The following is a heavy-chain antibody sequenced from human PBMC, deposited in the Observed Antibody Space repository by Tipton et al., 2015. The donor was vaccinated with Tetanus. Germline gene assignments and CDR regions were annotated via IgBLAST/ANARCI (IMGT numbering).Heavy chain of an antibody. D-gene: IGHD4/OR15-4a*01. J-gene: IGHJ5*02. CDR2: VYYNGSP. V-gene: IGHV4-39*01. CDR1: GGSISSGTSY. Sequence: LRLSCTVSGGSISSGTSYWAWIRQPPGKGLEWVGSVYYNGSPYYDPSLKSRVTISVDTSKNQFSLKLTSVTAADTALYFCAKSADNWFDPWGQGTLVTVSS. CDR3: AKSADNWFDP.